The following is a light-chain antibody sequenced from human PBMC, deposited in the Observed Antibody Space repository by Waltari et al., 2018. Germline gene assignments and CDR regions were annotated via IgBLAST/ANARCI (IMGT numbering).Light chain of an antibody. V-gene: IGKV1D-12*01. CDR3: LQTNSLPFT. CDR2: AAS. Sequence: DIQMTQSPSSVSASVGDRVTIPCLASQGISSWLAWYQQKPGKAPNLLISAASSLQSGVPSRFSGSGSGTDFTLTISSLQPEDFATYYCLQTNSLPFTFGGGTNVEIK. J-gene: IGKJ4*01. CDR1: QGISSW.